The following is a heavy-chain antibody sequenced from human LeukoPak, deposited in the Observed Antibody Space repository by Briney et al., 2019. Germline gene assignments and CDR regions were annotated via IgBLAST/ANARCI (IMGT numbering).Heavy chain of an antibody. Sequence: SETLSLTCTVSGGSIRSYYWGWIRQPPGKGLGWVGYIFYNGTTDSNPSLKSRVTISVDTSKNQFSLKLSSVTAADTAVYYCARTYCSGGSCHFDYWGQGTLVTVSS. CDR3: ARTYCSGGSCHFDY. CDR1: GGSIRSYY. V-gene: IGHV4-59*08. D-gene: IGHD2-15*01. J-gene: IGHJ4*02. CDR2: IFYNGTT.